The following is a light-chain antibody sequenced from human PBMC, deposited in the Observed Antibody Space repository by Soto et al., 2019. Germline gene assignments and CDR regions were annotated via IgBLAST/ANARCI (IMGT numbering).Light chain of an antibody. Sequence: DIQMTQSPSSLSASIADRVTITCQAGQDITNYLNWYQQKPGKAPKLLIYGASNLETGVPSRFSGSGFGTDFTLTISSLQPEDIATYYCQQYDNPPFTFGPGTKVEIE. V-gene: IGKV1-33*01. J-gene: IGKJ3*01. CDR1: QDITNY. CDR3: QQYDNPPFT. CDR2: GAS.